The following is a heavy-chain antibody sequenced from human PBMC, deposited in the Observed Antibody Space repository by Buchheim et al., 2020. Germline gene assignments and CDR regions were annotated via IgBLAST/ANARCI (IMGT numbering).Heavy chain of an antibody. D-gene: IGHD3-3*01. J-gene: IGHJ4*02. V-gene: IGHV4-39*01. CDR1: GGSISSSTYY. CDR3: ARHVGSRFLEWLFSFDY. CDR2: IYYGGST. Sequence: QLQLQESGPGLVKPSETLSLTCTLSGGSISSSTYYWGWIRQPPGKGLEWIGSIYYGGSTYYNPSLKSRVTISVDTSKNQFSLKLSSVTAADTAVYYCARHVGSRFLEWLFSFDYWGQGTL.